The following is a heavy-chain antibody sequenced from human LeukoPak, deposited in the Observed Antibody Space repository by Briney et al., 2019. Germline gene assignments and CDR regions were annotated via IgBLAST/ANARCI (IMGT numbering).Heavy chain of an antibody. J-gene: IGHJ1*01. CDR2: MNPNSGNT. CDR1: GYTFTSYD. CDR3: ARGSPLAAAGTRYFQH. D-gene: IGHD6-13*01. V-gene: IGHV1-8*01. Sequence: ASVKVSCKASGYTFTSYDINWVRQATGQGLEWMGWMNPNSGNTGYAQKFQGRVTMARSTSISTAYMELSSLRSEDTAVYYCARGSPLAAAGTRYFQHWGQGTLVTVSS.